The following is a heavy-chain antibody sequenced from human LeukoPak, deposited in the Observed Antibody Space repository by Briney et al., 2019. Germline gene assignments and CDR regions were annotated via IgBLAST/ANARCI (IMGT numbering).Heavy chain of an antibody. CDR1: GYSFTSYW. D-gene: IGHD2-15*01. Sequence: GESLKISCKGSGYSFTSYWIGWARQMPVKGLEWMGIIYPGDSDTRYSPSFQGQVTISADKSISTAYLQWSSLKASDTAMYYCARQEYCSGGSCYTWFDPWGQGTLVTVSS. CDR3: ARQEYCSGGSCYTWFDP. CDR2: IYPGDSDT. V-gene: IGHV5-51*01. J-gene: IGHJ5*02.